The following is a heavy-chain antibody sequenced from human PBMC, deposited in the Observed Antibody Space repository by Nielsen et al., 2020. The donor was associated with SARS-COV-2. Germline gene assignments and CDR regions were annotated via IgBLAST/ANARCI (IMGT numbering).Heavy chain of an antibody. D-gene: IGHD6-19*01. Sequence: GESLKISCAASGFTVSDNYMSWVRQAPGKGLEWVSVIYSGGSTYYADSVKGRFTISRDNSKNTLYLQMNSLRAEDTAVYYCARDLGGSSGWGDYYYYGMDVWGQGTTVTVSS. CDR2: IYSGGST. CDR3: ARDLGGSSGWGDYYYYGMDV. J-gene: IGHJ6*02. CDR1: GFTVSDNY. V-gene: IGHV3-53*01.